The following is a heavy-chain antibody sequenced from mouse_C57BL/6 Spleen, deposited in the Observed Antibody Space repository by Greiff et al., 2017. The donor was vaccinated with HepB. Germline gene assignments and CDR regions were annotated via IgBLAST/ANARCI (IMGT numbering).Heavy chain of an antibody. CDR3: ARGRLDSSGYAWFAF. CDR1: GYTFTSYW. Sequence: VQLQQSGAELVMPGASVKLSCKASGYTFTSYWMHWVKQRPGQGLEWIGEIDPSDSSTNYNQKFKGKSTLTVDKSSSTGYMQLSSLTSEDSAVSYGARGRLDSSGYAWFAFWGQGTLVTVSA. CDR2: IDPSDSST. V-gene: IGHV1-69*01. D-gene: IGHD3-2*02. J-gene: IGHJ3*01.